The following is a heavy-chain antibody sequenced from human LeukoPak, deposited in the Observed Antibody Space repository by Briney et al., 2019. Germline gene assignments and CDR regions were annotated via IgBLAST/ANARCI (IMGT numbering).Heavy chain of an antibody. V-gene: IGHV3-23*01. D-gene: IGHD6-25*01. Sequence: GGSLRLSCAASGFTFSSYAMSWVRQAPGKGLEWVSAISGSGGSTYYADSVKGRFTISRDNSKNTLYLQMNSLRTEDTAVYYCAKVNTVDSGPYFDYWGQGTLVTVSS. CDR3: AKVNTVDSGPYFDY. CDR1: GFTFSSYA. CDR2: ISGSGGST. J-gene: IGHJ4*02.